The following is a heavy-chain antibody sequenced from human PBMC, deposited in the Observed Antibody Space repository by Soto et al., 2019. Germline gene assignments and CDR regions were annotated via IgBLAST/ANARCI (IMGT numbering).Heavy chain of an antibody. Sequence: QVQLQESGPGLVKPSETLSLTCTVSGGSISSYYWSWIRQPPGKGLEWIGYIYYSGSTNYNPSLKSRVTISVDTSKNQFSLKLSSVTAADTAVYYCARSPLEPADLYPWGQGTLVTVSS. CDR2: IYYSGST. J-gene: IGHJ5*02. CDR3: ARSPLEPADLYP. V-gene: IGHV4-59*01. D-gene: IGHD6-19*01. CDR1: GGSISSYY.